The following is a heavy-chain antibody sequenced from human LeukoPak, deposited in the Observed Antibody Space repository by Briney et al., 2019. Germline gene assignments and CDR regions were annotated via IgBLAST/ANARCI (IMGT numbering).Heavy chain of an antibody. CDR2: ISAYNGNT. J-gene: IGHJ6*03. V-gene: IGHV1-18*01. Sequence: ASVKVSCKASGYTFTSYGISWVRQAPGQGLEWMGWISAYNGNTNYAQKVQGRVTMTTDTSTSTAYMELSSLRSEDTAVYYCARCPTHLYYMDVWGKGTTVTVSS. CDR1: GYTFTSYG. CDR3: ARCPTHLYYMDV.